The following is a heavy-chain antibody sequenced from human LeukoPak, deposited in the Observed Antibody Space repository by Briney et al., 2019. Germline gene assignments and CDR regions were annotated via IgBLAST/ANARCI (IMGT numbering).Heavy chain of an antibody. J-gene: IGHJ3*02. CDR1: GGTFSSYA. Sequence: SVKVSCKASGGTFSSYAISWVRQAPGQGVEWMGRIIPILGIANYAQKFQGRVTITADKSTSTAYMELSSLRSEDTAVYYCATRYVVVITGAFDIWGQGTMVTVSS. V-gene: IGHV1-69*04. CDR3: ATRYVVVITGAFDI. CDR2: IIPILGIA. D-gene: IGHD3-22*01.